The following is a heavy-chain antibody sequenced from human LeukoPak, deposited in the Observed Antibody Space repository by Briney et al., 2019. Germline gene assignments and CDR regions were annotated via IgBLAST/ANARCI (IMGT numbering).Heavy chain of an antibody. V-gene: IGHV1-18*01. CDR2: ISAYNGNT. J-gene: IGHJ4*02. Sequence: ASVKVSSKASGYTFTSYGISWVRQAPGQGLEWMGWISAYNGNTNYAQKLQGRVTMTTDTSTSTAYMELRSLRSDDTAVYYCARAYCSGGSCYLWYFDYWGQGTLVTVSS. CDR3: ARAYCSGGSCYLWYFDY. CDR1: GYTFTSYG. D-gene: IGHD2-15*01.